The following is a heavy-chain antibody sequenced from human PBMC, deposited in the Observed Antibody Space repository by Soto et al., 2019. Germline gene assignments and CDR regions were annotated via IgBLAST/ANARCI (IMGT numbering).Heavy chain of an antibody. Sequence: PSETLSLTCALYGGSFDGYYWSWIRQSPGKGLEWIGEIHHSGSTKYNPSLKSRVSLSVDTYTKQFSLKLTSVTAADRGVYYCARGVDSWSGYLFWGQGTPVTVS. V-gene: IGHV4-34*01. CDR3: ARGVDSWSGYLF. J-gene: IGHJ4*02. CDR2: IHHSGST. D-gene: IGHD3-3*01. CDR1: GGSFDGYY.